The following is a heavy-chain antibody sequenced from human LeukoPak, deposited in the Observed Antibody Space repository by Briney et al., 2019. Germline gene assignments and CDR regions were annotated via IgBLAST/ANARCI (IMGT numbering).Heavy chain of an antibody. CDR1: GGSVNSGDSF. J-gene: IGHJ6*02. V-gene: IGHV4-61*08. D-gene: IGHD6-19*01. CDR2: IYYSGST. Sequence: PSETLSLTCTVSGGSVNSGDSFWSWIRQPPGKGLEWIGNIYYSGSTNYNPSLQSRVTVSIDTSKNQFSLKARSVTPADTAVYYCARKLGIAVGDYYYYGLDVWGQGTTVTVSS. CDR3: ARKLGIAVGDYYYYGLDV.